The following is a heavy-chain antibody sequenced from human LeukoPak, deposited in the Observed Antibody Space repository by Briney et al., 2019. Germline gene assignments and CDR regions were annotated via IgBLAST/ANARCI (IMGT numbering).Heavy chain of an antibody. Sequence: PSETLSLTCAVSGGSISSGGYSWSWIRQPPGKGLEWIGYTYHSGSTYYNPSLKSRVTISVDRSKNQFSLKLSSVTAADTAVYYCASSSWELTFDYWGQGTLVTVSS. CDR2: TYHSGST. D-gene: IGHD1-26*01. CDR3: ASSSWELTFDY. J-gene: IGHJ4*02. CDR1: GGSISSGGYS. V-gene: IGHV4-30-2*01.